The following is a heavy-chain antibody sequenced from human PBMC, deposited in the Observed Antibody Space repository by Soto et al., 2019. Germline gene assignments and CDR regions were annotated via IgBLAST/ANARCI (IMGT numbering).Heavy chain of an antibody. D-gene: IGHD4-4*01. CDR3: AFLFGDYSNYYYYYYGMDV. CDR1: GGTFSSYA. Sequence: ASVKVSCKASGGTFSSYAISWVRQAPGQGLEWMGGIIPIFGTANYARKFQGRVTITADKSTSTAYMELSSLRSEDTAVYYCAFLFGDYSNYYYYYYGMDVWGQGTTVTVSS. CDR2: IIPIFGTA. J-gene: IGHJ6*02. V-gene: IGHV1-69*06.